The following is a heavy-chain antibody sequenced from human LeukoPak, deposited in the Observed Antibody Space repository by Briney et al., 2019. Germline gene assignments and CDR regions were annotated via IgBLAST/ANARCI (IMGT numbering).Heavy chain of an antibody. Sequence: KPSETLSLTCTVSGGSISSYYWSWIRQPPGKGLEWIGYIYYSGSTNYNPSLKSRVTISVDTSKNQFSLKLSSVTAADTAVYYCARSTTVLNRFDPWGQGTLVTVSS. CDR1: GGSISSYY. J-gene: IGHJ5*02. V-gene: IGHV4-59*08. D-gene: IGHD5/OR15-5a*01. CDR3: ARSTTVLNRFDP. CDR2: IYYSGST.